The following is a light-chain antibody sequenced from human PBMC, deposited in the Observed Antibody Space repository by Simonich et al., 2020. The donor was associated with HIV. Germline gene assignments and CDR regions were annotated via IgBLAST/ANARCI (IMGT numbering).Light chain of an antibody. CDR3: QQYYDTPYT. J-gene: IGKJ2*01. CDR1: QSISSY. CDR2: AAS. V-gene: IGKV1-39*01. Sequence: DIQMTQSPSSLSASVGDRVTITCRASQSISSYLNWYQQKPGKAPKLLIYAASSLQSGVPSRFSGSGSGTDFTLTISSLQSEDFAVYYCQQYYDTPYTFGQGTKLEIK.